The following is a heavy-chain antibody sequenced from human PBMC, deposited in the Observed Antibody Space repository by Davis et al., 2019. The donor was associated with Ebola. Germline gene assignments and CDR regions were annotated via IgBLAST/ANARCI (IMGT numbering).Heavy chain of an antibody. Sequence: PSETLSLTCTVSGGSMSPYYWSWIRQPPGKGLEWIGYVYYTGTTSYNPSLKSRVTISLDTSRNQFSLTLTSVSAADTAAYSCARAGGQGGGTLRFWGQGTLVTVSS. D-gene: IGHD2-15*01. V-gene: IGHV4-59*01. CDR2: VYYTGTT. J-gene: IGHJ4*02. CDR3: ARAGGQGGGTLRF. CDR1: GGSMSPYY.